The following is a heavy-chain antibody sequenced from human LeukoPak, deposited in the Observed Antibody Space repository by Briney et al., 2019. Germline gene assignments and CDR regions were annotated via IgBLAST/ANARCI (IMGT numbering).Heavy chain of an antibody. CDR3: ARGNSDHASFDY. Sequence: EASVKVSCTASGGTFSSYAISWVRQAPGQGLEWMGGIIPIFGTANYAQKFQGRVTITADESTSTAYMELSSLRSEDTAVYYCARGNSDHASFDYWGQGTLVTVSS. D-gene: IGHD1-26*01. V-gene: IGHV1-69*13. CDR1: GGTFSSYA. CDR2: IIPIFGTA. J-gene: IGHJ4*02.